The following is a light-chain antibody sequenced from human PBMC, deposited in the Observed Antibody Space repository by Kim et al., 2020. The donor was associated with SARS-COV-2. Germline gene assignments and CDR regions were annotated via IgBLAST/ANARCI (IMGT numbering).Light chain of an antibody. CDR3: QHYNNWPHDT. J-gene: IGKJ2*01. CDR1: QSVSSN. V-gene: IGKV3D-15*01. CDR2: AAS. Sequence: IVMTQSPATLSMSPGERATLSCRASQSVSSNLAWLQQKPGQAPRLLIYAASIRATGIPARFSGSGSETEFTLTISSLQSEDFAVYYCQHYNNWPHDTFGQGTKLE.